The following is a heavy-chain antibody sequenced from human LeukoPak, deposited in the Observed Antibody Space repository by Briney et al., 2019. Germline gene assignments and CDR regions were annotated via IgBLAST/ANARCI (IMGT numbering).Heavy chain of an antibody. J-gene: IGHJ4*02. V-gene: IGHV1-69*04. Sequence: ASVKGSCKASGGTFSSSAISWVRQAPGQGLEWMGRIIPIFGIANYAQKFQGRVTITADKSTSTAYMELSSLRSEDTAVYYCSREPPTEEMATVHFDYWGQGTLVTVSS. CDR2: IIPIFGIA. D-gene: IGHD5-24*01. CDR1: GGTFSSSA. CDR3: SREPPTEEMATVHFDY.